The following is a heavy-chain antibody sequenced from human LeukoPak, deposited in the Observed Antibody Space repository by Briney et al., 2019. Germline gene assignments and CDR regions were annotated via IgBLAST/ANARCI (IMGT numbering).Heavy chain of an antibody. D-gene: IGHD2-21*02. CDR1: GYTFTNYG. V-gene: IGHV1-18*01. CDR2: ISTYNGNS. Sequence: ASVKVSCKTSGYTFTNYGLSWVRQAPGQGLEWMGWISTYNGNSEYPQKLQGRVTLTTDTSTTTGYMELRSLRSDDTAVYYRARVLGYCGRDCYPLDYWGQGTLVTVSS. CDR3: ARVLGYCGRDCYPLDY. J-gene: IGHJ4*02.